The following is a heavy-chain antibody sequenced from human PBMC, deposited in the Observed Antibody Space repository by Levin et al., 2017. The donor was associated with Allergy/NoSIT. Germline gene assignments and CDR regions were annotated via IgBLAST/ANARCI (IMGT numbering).Heavy chain of an antibody. D-gene: IGHD5-12*01. J-gene: IGHJ3*02. CDR1: GFTFSSYS. Sequence: GGSLRLSCAASGFTFSSYSMNWVRQAPGKGLEWVSSISSSSSYIYYADSVKGRFTISRDNAKNSLYLQMNSLRAEDTAVYYCARDKYSGYDRSGNAFDSWGQGTMVTVSS. V-gene: IGHV3-21*01. CDR3: ARDKYSGYDRSGNAFDS. CDR2: ISSSSSYI.